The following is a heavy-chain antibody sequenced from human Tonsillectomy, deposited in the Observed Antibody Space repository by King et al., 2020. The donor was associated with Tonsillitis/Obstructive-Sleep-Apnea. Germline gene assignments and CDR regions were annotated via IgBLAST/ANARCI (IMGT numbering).Heavy chain of an antibody. CDR2: IKQDGSEK. D-gene: IGHD6-19*01. CDR1: GFTFSSYW. CDR3: ARDHGTVAGDPSDAFDI. Sequence: VQLVESGGGLVQPGGSLRLSCAASGFTFSSYWMSWVRQAPGEGLEWVANIKQDGSEKYYVDSVKGRFTISRDNAKNSLYLQMNSLRAEDTAVYYCARDHGTVAGDPSDAFDIWGQGTMVTVSS. J-gene: IGHJ3*02. V-gene: IGHV3-7*04.